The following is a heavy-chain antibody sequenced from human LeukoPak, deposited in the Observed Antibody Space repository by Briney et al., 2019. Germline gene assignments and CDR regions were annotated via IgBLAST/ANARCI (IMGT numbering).Heavy chain of an antibody. CDR2: LRYDSTNK. CDR3: AKGAHDYTLYYMAV. D-gene: IGHD4-11*01. J-gene: IGHJ6*03. Sequence: GGLRLACAASGFAFSSYGMHWVRRAPGKGLEWGAFLRYDSTNKYSASSVKGPFTISRDNSQNTLYLQMNTLRAQDTAVYYCAKGAHDYTLYYMAVWGKATTVTVSS. V-gene: IGHV3-30*02. CDR1: GFAFSSYG.